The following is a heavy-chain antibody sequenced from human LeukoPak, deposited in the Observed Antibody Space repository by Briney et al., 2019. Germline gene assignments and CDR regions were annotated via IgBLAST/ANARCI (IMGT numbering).Heavy chain of an antibody. CDR1: GGSISSGSYW. V-gene: IGHV4-61*02. D-gene: IGHD5-18*01. Sequence: SHTLPLTHTVSGGSISSGSYWWTSIRQPAGKGLDWIGRIYTSGSTNYNPSLKSRITISADTSKNQFSLRLSSVTPADTAVYYCARGGGYSYGNDAFNIWGQGTMVTVSS. CDR2: IYTSGST. J-gene: IGHJ3*02. CDR3: ARGGGYSYGNDAFNI.